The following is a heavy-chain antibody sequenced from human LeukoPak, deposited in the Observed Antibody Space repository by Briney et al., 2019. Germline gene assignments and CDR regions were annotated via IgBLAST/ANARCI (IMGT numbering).Heavy chain of an antibody. CDR1: GYTFTGYY. V-gene: IGHV1-2*02. CDR2: INPNSGGT. Sequence: ASVKVSCTASGYTFTGYYMHWVRQAPGQGLEWMGWINPNSGGTNYAQKFQGRVTMTRDTSISTAYMELSRLRSDDTAVYYCARRPTAAGTGLWYFDVWGRGTLVTVSS. J-gene: IGHJ2*01. D-gene: IGHD6-13*01. CDR3: ARRPTAAGTGLWYFDV.